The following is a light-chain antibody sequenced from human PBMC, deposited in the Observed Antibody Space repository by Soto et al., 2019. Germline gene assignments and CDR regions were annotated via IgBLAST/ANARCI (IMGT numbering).Light chain of an antibody. CDR1: SSNIGAGYD. V-gene: IGLV1-40*01. J-gene: IGLJ1*01. CDR2: GNS. CDR3: QSYDSSLSGYV. Sequence: QSVLTQPPSVSGAPGQRVTISCTWSSSNIGAGYDVHWYQQLPGTAPKLLIYGNSNRPSGVPDRFSGSKSGTSASLAITGHQAEYEADYYCQSYDSSLSGYVFGTGTKLTVL.